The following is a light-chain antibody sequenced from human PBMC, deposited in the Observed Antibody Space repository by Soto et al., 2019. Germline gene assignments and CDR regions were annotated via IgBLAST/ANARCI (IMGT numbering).Light chain of an antibody. CDR2: DVN. CDR3: SLYTSNGSLI. Sequence: QSVLTQPPSVSGSPGQSVTISCTGTTSDIDNYDSVSWYQQAPGTAPKLIIYDVNNRPSGAPDRFSGSTSGNTASLTISRLQAEDETDYFCSLYTSNGSLILGPVTNLTVL. J-gene: IGLJ1*01. CDR1: TSDIDNYDS. V-gene: IGLV2-18*01.